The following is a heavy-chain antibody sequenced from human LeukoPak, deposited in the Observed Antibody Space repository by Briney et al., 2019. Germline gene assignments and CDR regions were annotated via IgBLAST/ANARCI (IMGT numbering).Heavy chain of an antibody. CDR2: IYPGDSDT. D-gene: IGHD3-22*01. CDR1: GYSFTSYW. J-gene: IGHJ5*02. V-gene: IGHV5-51*01. Sequence: GESLKISCKGSGYSFTSYWIGWVRQMPGKGLEWMGIIYPGDSDTRYSPSFQGQVTISADKSISTAYLQWSSLKASDTAMYYCARYVYYYDSSGYYSGWFDPWGQGTLVTVSS. CDR3: ARYVYYYDSSGYYSGWFDP.